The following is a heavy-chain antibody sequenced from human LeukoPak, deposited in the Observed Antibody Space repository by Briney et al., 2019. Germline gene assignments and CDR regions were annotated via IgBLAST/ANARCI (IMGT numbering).Heavy chain of an antibody. CDR3: ASGGYYYDSSGNDY. CDR2: IYYSGST. Sequence: SQTLSLTCTVSGGSISSGGYYWSWIRQHPGKGLEWIGYIYYSGSTYYNPSLKSRVTISVDTSKNQFSLKLSSLTAADTAVYYCASGGYYYDSSGNDYWGQGTLVTVSS. CDR1: GGSISSGGYY. J-gene: IGHJ4*02. V-gene: IGHV4-31*03. D-gene: IGHD3-22*01.